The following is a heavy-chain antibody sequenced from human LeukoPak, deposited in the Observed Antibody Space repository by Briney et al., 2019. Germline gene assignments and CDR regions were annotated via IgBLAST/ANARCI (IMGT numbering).Heavy chain of an antibody. J-gene: IGHJ5*02. CDR2: ISYDGSNK. CDR1: GFTFSSYA. Sequence: QSGRSLRLSCAASGFTFSSYAMLWVRQAPGKGLEWVAVISYDGSNKYYADSVKGRFTISRDNSKNTLYLQMNSLRAEDTAVHYCARGSGGYGSTKGFDPWGQGTLVTVSS. CDR3: ARGSGGYGSTKGFDP. V-gene: IGHV3-30-3*01. D-gene: IGHD3-10*01.